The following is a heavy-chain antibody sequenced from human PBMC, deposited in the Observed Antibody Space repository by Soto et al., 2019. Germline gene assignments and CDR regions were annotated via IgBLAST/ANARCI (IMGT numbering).Heavy chain of an antibody. J-gene: IGHJ5*02. Sequence: QVQLVQSGAEVRKPGASVQVSCKASGYTFTRYSINWVRQAPGQGLEWVGWISNYNGDTKYAEKFQGRVTLTTDTFTTTSYMDLRSLTSDETAMYFCARGDSTGSPTGWFDPWGQRTLVTV. V-gene: IGHV1-18*04. D-gene: IGHD6-19*01. CDR2: ISNYNGDT. CDR3: ARGDSTGSPTGWFDP. CDR1: GYTFTRYS.